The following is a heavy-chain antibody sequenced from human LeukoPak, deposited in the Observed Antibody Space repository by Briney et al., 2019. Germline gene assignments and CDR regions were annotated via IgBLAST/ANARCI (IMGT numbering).Heavy chain of an antibody. V-gene: IGHV3-23*01. J-gene: IGHJ4*02. D-gene: IGHD4-17*01. CDR2: ISGSGGST. Sequence: GGSLRLSCAASGFTFSSHAMSWVRQAPGKGLEWVSAISGSGGSTYYADSVKGRFTISRDNSKNTLYLQMNSLRAEDTAIYYCAKLYNDYGDENFDYWGQGTLVTVSS. CDR1: GFTFSSHA. CDR3: AKLYNDYGDENFDY.